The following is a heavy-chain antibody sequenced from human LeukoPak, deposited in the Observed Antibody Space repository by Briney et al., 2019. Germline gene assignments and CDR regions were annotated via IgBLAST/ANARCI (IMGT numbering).Heavy chain of an antibody. D-gene: IGHD6-19*01. CDR3: ARRVGSSGWLIFDY. J-gene: IGHJ4*02. CDR2: MNPNSGNT. Sequence: ASVRVSCKASGYTFTSYDSNWVRQATGQGLEWMGWMNPNSGNTGYAQNFQGRVTMTRNTSISTAYMELSSLRSEDTAVYYCARRVGSSGWLIFDYWGQGTLVTVSS. CDR1: GYTFTSYD. V-gene: IGHV1-8*01.